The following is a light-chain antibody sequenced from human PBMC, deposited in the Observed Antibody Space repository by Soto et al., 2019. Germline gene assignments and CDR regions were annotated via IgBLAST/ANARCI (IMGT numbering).Light chain of an antibody. J-gene: IGKJ2*01. Sequence: DIVMTQSPDSLAVSLGERATINCKSSQSVFYSSNTLNYLAWYQQKPGQPPRLLIYWASTRQSGVPDRFSGSGSGTDFTLTISSLQAEDVAVYYCQQYYANPRTFGQGTKLEIK. CDR3: QQYYANPRT. CDR2: WAS. V-gene: IGKV4-1*01. CDR1: QSVFYSSNTLNY.